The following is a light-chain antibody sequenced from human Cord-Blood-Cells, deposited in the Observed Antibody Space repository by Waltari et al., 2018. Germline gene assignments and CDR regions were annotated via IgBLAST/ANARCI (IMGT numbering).Light chain of an antibody. J-gene: IGLJ3*02. CDR1: SSAPGGYHY. Sequence: QSALTQPRQVSGPPRPSVTTPSTGTSSAPGGYHYVSWHQQHPGKAPKLMTYDVSKRPSGVPDRFSGSKAGNTASLTSSGLQAEDEADYCCCSYAGSYTWVFGGGTKLTVL. CDR3: CSYAGSYTWV. CDR2: DVS. V-gene: IGLV2-11*01.